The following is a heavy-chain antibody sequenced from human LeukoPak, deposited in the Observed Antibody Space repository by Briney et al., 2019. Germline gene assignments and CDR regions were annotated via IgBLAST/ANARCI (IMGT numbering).Heavy chain of an antibody. D-gene: IGHD3-22*01. J-gene: IGHJ4*02. CDR1: GFTFSSYA. Sequence: GGSLRLSCAASGFTFSSYAMHWVRQAPGKGLEWVAVISYHGSNKYYADSVKGRFTISRDNSKNTLYLQMNSLRAEDTAVYYCARGSNYYDSSYFDYWGQGTLVTVSS. CDR2: ISYHGSNK. CDR3: ARGSNYYDSSYFDY. V-gene: IGHV3-30-3*01.